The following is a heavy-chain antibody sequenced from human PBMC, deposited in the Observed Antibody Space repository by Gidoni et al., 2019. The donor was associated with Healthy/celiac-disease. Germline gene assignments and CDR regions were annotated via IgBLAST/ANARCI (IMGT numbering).Heavy chain of an antibody. V-gene: IGHV3-23*01. J-gene: IGHJ6*02. CDR1: GFTFRSYA. Sequence: EVQLLESGGGLVQPGGSLRLSCSASGFTFRSYAMSWVRQAPGKGMEWVSAISGSGGSTYYADSVKGRFTIARDNSKNTLYLQMNSLRAEDTAVYYCAKRITIFGVVIPNYYYYGMDVWGQGTTVTVSS. CDR2: ISGSGGST. CDR3: AKRITIFGVVIPNYYYYGMDV. D-gene: IGHD3-3*01.